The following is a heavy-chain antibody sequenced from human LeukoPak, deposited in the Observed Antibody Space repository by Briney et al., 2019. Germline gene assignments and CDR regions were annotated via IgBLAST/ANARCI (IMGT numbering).Heavy chain of an antibody. CDR2: ISYDGSNK. Sequence: GGSLRLSCAASGFTFSSYAMHWVRQAPGKGLEWVAVISYDGSNKYYADFVKGRFTISRDNSKNTLYLQMNSLRAEDTAVYYCASYGVLRLSKSQKNFDYWGQGTLVTVSS. CDR3: ASYGVLRLSKSQKNFDY. J-gene: IGHJ4*02. V-gene: IGHV3-30-3*01. D-gene: IGHD3-3*01. CDR1: GFTFSSYA.